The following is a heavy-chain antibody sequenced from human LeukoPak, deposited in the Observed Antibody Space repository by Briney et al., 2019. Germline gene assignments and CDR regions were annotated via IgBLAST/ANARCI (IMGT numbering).Heavy chain of an antibody. V-gene: IGHV3-30*02. J-gene: IGHJ6*03. D-gene: IGHD3-16*01. CDR2: IRYDGSKK. Sequence: GGSLRLSCAASGFTFNNYDMHWVRQAPGKGLEWVALIRYDGSKKYYADSVKGRFTISRDNSKNTLYLQMNSLRAEDTAVYYCAKRLRTDSYYYMDVWGKGTTVTISS. CDR1: GFTFNNYD. CDR3: AKRLRTDSYYYMDV.